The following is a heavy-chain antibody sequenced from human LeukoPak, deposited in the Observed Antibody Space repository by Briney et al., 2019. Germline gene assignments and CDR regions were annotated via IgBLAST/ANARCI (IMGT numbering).Heavy chain of an antibody. J-gene: IGHJ4*02. V-gene: IGHV3-30*18. CDR2: ISHDGSNK. CDR1: AFTFSSYD. CDR3: AKGGTYRDYFDY. Sequence: GGSLRLSCAASAFTFSSYDMHWVRQAPGKGLEWVTVISHDGSNKYYADSVKGRFTISRDNSKNTLYLQMNSLRAEDTAVYYCAKGGTYRDYFDYWGQGTLVTVSS. D-gene: IGHD3-16*01.